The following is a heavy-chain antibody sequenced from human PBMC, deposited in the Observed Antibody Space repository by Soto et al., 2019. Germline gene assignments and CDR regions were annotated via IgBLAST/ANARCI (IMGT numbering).Heavy chain of an antibody. V-gene: IGHV4-39*01. CDR2: IYYSGST. CDR3: ARQGDYYGSGSYTKDPESILYYFDY. J-gene: IGHJ4*02. D-gene: IGHD3-10*01. Sequence: QLQLQESGPGLVKPSETLSLTCTVSGGSISSSSYYWGWIRQPPGKGLEWIGSIYYSGSTYYNPSLKSRVTISVDTSKNQFSLKLSSVTAADTAVHYCARQGDYYGSGSYTKDPESILYYFDYWGQGTLVTVSS. CDR1: GGSISSSSYY.